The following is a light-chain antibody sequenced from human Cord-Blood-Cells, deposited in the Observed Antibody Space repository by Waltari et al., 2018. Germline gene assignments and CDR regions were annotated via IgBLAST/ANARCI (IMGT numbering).Light chain of an antibody. CDR3: AAWDDSLNGRFYV. CDR2: SNN. Sequence: QSVLTQPPSASGTPGQRVTLSCSGSSSNIGSHTVNWYQQLPGTAPKLLIYSNNQRRSGVPDRCAGSKSGTAASLAISGLQAEDGADDYCAAWDDSLNGRFYVFGTGTKVTVL. V-gene: IGLV1-44*01. CDR1: SSNIGSHT. J-gene: IGLJ1*01.